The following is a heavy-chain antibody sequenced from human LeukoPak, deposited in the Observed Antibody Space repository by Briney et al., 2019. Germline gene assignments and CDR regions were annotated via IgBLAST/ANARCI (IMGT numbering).Heavy chain of an antibody. CDR3: ARHKRSGTYYDAFDI. CDR2: IYYSGST. Sequence: SETLSLTCTVSGGSIGSTTYYWGWIRQPPGKELECIGSIYYSGSTYYNPSLKSRVTISLDTSKNQFSLKLSSVTAADTGVYYCARHKRSGTYYDAFDIWGQGTMVTVSS. J-gene: IGHJ3*02. D-gene: IGHD1-26*01. V-gene: IGHV4-39*01. CDR1: GGSIGSTTYY.